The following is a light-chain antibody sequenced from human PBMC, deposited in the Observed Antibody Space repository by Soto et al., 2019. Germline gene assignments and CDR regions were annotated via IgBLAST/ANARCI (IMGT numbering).Light chain of an antibody. CDR1: QIVTINS. V-gene: IGKV3-20*01. CDR3: QQYGDSPFT. CDR2: AAS. Sequence: EVALTQSPGTLSLSPGERATLSCRASQIVTINSLAWYQQKPGQPPRLLIYAASTRASAIPDRFSGSGSGTDFTLTISRLQPEDFALYYCQQYGDSPFTFGPGTRVDVK. J-gene: IGKJ3*01.